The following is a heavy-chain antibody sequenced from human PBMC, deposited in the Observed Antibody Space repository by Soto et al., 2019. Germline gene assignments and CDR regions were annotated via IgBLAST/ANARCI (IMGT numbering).Heavy chain of an antibody. J-gene: IGHJ6*02. CDR3: ARGLLRGKGGMDV. CDR2: ISAYNGYT. CDR1: GYTISSYG. V-gene: IGHV1-18*01. D-gene: IGHD3-16*01. Sequence: QVQLVQSGGEVKKPGASVMVSCETSGYTISSYGISWVRQAPGQGPDWMGWISAYNGYTDYAQKFQGRVTVTTDASTSTAYMELRSLRSDDTAVYYCARGLLRGKGGMDVWGQGTTVTVSS.